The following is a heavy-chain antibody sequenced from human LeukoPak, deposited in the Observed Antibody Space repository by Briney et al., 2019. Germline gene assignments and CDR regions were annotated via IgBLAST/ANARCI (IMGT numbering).Heavy chain of an antibody. D-gene: IGHD6-13*01. CDR2: IYYNGNT. CDR1: GGSISSISYY. CDR3: ARVAAAVPFHCDS. Sequence: PSETLSLTCTVSGGSISSISYYWGWIRQPPGKGLEWIGNIYYNGNTYYNPSLKSRVTISVDTSKNHFSLKLSSMAAADTAMYYCARVAAAVPFHCDSWGQGTLVTVSS. J-gene: IGHJ4*02. V-gene: IGHV4-39*07.